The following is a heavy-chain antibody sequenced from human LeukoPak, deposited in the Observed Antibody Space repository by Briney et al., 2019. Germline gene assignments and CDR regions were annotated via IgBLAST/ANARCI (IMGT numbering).Heavy chain of an antibody. CDR3: ARVPPMRVVVPAAKNYYYYYMDV. CDR1: GGSFSGYY. CDR2: INHSGST. J-gene: IGHJ6*03. V-gene: IGHV4-34*01. Sequence: PSETLSLTCVDYGGSFSGYYWSWIRQPPGKGLEWIGEINHSGSTNYNPSLKSRVTISVDTSKNQFSLKLSSVTAADTAVYYCARVPPMRVVVPAAKNYYYYYMDVWGKGTTVTVSS. D-gene: IGHD2-2*01.